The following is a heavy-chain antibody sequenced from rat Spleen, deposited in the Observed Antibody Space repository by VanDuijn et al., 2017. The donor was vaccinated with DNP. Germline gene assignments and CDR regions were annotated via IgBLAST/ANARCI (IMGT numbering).Heavy chain of an antibody. J-gene: IGHJ4*01. CDR2: IISSGGGT. Sequence: EVQLVESGGGLVQPGRSLKLSCIASGFTFNNYWMTWIRQVPGKGLEWVASIISSGGGTYYADSVEGRFTVSRDNAKNTLYLQMNSPRSEDTATYYCARAGSRYAMDVWGQGTSVTVSS. CDR1: GFTFNNYW. V-gene: IGHV5-31*01. D-gene: IGHD1-2*01. CDR3: ARAGSRYAMDV.